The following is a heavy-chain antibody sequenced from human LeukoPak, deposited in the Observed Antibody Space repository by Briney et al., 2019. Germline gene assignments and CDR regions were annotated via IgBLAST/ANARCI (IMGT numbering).Heavy chain of an antibody. CDR2: IRYDGSNK. V-gene: IGHV3-30*02. J-gene: IGHJ6*03. CDR3: AKYNYGSGSYYNDDYYYYYMDV. Sequence: GGSLRLSCAASGFTFSSYGMHWVRQAPGKGLEWVAFIRYDGSNKYDADSVKGRFTISRDNSKNTLYLQMNSLRAEDTAVYYCAKYNYGSGSYYNDDYYYYYMDVWGKGTTVTISS. CDR1: GFTFSSYG. D-gene: IGHD3-10*01.